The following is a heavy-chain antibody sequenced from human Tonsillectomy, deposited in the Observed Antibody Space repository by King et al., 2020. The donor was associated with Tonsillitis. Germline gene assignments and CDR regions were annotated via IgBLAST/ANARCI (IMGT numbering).Heavy chain of an antibody. Sequence: VQLVESGGGVVQTGGSLRLSCAASGFIFTSYGMHWVRQAPGKGLEWVAFIRYDGSDQHYVDSVKGRFTLSRDNSKKTLKLHMNSLRPEDTAVYYCAIDLRYSYGYLQYWGQGTLVHVSS. CDR3: AIDLRYSYGYLQY. J-gene: IGHJ4*02. CDR2: IRYDGSDQ. V-gene: IGHV3-30*02. D-gene: IGHD5-18*01. CDR1: GFIFTSYG.